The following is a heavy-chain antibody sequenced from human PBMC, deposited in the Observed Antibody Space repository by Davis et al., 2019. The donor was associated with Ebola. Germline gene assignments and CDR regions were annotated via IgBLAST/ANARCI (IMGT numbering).Heavy chain of an antibody. CDR1: GGSISSGGYS. CDR2: IYHSGST. D-gene: IGHD6-13*01. CDR3: ARGKPFGSSFWFDH. Sequence: MPSETLSLTCAVSGGSISSGGYSWSWIRQPPGKGLEWIGYIYHSGSTYYNPSLKSRVTISVDRSKNQFSLKLSSVTAADTAVYYCARGKPFGSSFWFDHWGQGTLVTVSS. J-gene: IGHJ5*02. V-gene: IGHV4-30-2*01.